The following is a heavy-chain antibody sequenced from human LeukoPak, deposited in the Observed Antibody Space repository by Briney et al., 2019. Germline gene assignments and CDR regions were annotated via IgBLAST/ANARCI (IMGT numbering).Heavy chain of an antibody. CDR3: ARDRSLAYCSSTSCYSYYYGMDV. V-gene: IGHV4-59*01. CDR1: GGSISSYY. J-gene: IGHJ6*02. CDR2: IYYSGST. Sequence: SETLSLTCTVSGGSISSYYWSWIRQPPGKGLEWIGYIYYSGSTNYNPSLKSRVTISVDTSKNQFSLKLSPVTAADTAVYYCARDRSLAYCSSTSCYSYYYGMDVWGQGTTVTVSS. D-gene: IGHD2-2*02.